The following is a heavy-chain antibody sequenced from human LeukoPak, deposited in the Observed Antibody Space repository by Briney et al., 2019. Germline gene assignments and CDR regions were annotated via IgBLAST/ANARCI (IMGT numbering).Heavy chain of an antibody. Sequence: GGSLRLSCAASGFSFSSSWMTWVRPAPGKGLEWVANMNQDGSAKGYVDSVKGRFTISRDNAKNSLYLQMNSLRAEDTAVYYCARDPAYGALDYWGQGTLVTVSS. CDR3: ARDPAYGALDY. CDR2: MNQDGSAK. V-gene: IGHV3-7*01. CDR1: GFSFSSSW. J-gene: IGHJ4*02. D-gene: IGHD4-17*01.